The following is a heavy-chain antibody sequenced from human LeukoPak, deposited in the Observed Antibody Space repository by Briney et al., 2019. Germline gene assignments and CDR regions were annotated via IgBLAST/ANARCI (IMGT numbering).Heavy chain of an antibody. J-gene: IGHJ4*02. CDR2: ISWNSGSI. CDR3: AKDNRRHYASGPNPDSLH. Sequence: GRSLRLSCAGSGFIFNNYAMHWVRQPPGKGLEWVSGISWNSGSIDYADSVKGRFTISRDNAKNSLYLQMNSLRVEDTAFYYCAKDNRRHYASGPNPDSLHWGQGALVTVSS. V-gene: IGHV3-9*01. CDR1: GFIFNNYA. D-gene: IGHD2-2*01.